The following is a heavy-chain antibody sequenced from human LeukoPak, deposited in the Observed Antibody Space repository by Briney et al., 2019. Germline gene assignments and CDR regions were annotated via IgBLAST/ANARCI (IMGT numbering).Heavy chain of an antibody. CDR1: GYIFTDYY. V-gene: IGHV1-2*02. CDR2: ITPNSGGT. J-gene: IGHJ4*02. D-gene: IGHD3-3*01. CDR3: ARDRIDFPSDY. Sequence: ASVSVSYRACGYIFTDYYMQGVRQARGRGREGVGWITPNSGGTNYAQKFQGRVTMTRDTSISTAYMELSRLRSDATAVYYCARDRIDFPSDYWGQGTLVTAAS.